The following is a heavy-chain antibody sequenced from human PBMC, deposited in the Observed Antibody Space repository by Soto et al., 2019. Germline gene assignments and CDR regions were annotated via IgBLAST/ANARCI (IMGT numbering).Heavy chain of an antibody. Sequence: GGSLRLSCAASGFTFSSYAMGWVRQAPGKGLEWVSAISGSGGSTYYADSVKGRFTISRHNSKTLLCLHMSCLRAEDTAVSFSVNGLWVTRSSLLYYSYGMVVWGQGTMVTVSS. CDR3: VNGLWVTRSSLLYYSYGMVV. V-gene: IGHV3-23*01. CDR2: ISGSGGST. CDR1: GFTFSSYA. J-gene: IGHJ6*02. D-gene: IGHD1-26*01.